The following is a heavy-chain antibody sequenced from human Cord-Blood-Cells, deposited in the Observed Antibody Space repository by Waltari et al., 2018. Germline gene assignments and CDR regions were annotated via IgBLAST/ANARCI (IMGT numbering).Heavy chain of an antibody. CDR2: IYTSGST. V-gene: IGHV4-61*09. J-gene: IGHJ3*02. CDR3: ARGGRDANDAFDI. Sequence: QVQLQESGPGLVKPSQTLSLTCTVSGGPISRGSYYWSWIRQPAGKGLEWIGYIYTSGSTNYNPSLKSRVTISVDTSKNQFSLKLSSVTAADTAVYYCARGGRDANDAFDIWGQGTMVTVSS. CDR1: GGPISRGSYY. D-gene: IGHD3-16*01.